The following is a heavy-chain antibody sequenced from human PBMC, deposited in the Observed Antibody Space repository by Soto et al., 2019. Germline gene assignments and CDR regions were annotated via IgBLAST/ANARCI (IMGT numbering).Heavy chain of an antibody. CDR1: GGSISSGGYY. CDR2: IYYSGST. J-gene: IGHJ5*02. CDR3: ARDQGYCSGGSCYTYWFDP. Sequence: PSETLSLPCPVSGGSISSGGYYWSWIRQHPGKGLEWIGYIYYSGSTYYNPSLKSRVTISVDTSKNQFSLKLSSVTAADTAVYYCARDQGYCSGGSCYTYWFDPWGQGTLVTVSS. D-gene: IGHD2-15*01. V-gene: IGHV4-31*03.